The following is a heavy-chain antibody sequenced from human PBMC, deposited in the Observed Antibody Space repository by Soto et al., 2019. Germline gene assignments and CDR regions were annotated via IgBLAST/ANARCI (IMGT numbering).Heavy chain of an antibody. CDR2: IKQDGSEK. CDR1: GFTFSSYW. J-gene: IGHJ6*03. V-gene: IGHV3-7*01. CDR3: ARRSDYDFWSGYFRSYYYYMDV. D-gene: IGHD3-3*01. Sequence: EVQLVESGGGLVQPGGSLRLSCAASGFTFSSYWMSWVRQAPGKGLEWVANIKQDGSEKYYVDSVKGRFTLSRDNAKNSMYLQMNSMRAEDTAVYYCARRSDYDFWSGYFRSYYYYMDVWGEGTTVTVSS.